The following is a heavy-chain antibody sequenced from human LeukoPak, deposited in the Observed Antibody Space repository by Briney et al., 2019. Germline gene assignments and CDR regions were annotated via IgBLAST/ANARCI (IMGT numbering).Heavy chain of an antibody. CDR3: ARGRNYYGSGSYRRYFDY. D-gene: IGHD3-10*01. V-gene: IGHV3-30*02. J-gene: IGHJ4*02. Sequence: GGSLRLSCAASGFTFSSYGMHWVRQAPGKGLEWVAFIRYDGSNKYYADSVKGRFTISRDNSKNTLYLQMNSLRAEDTAVYYCARGRNYYGSGSYRRYFDYWGQGTLVTVSS. CDR2: IRYDGSNK. CDR1: GFTFSSYG.